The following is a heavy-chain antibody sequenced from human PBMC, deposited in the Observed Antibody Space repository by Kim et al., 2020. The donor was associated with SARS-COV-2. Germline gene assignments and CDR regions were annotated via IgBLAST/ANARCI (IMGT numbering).Heavy chain of an antibody. D-gene: IGHD5-18*01. CDR3: EKCIYSYGSDAFDI. V-gene: IGHV3-23*01. CDR1: GFTFSDYA. J-gene: IGHJ3*02. Sequence: GGYLRLSCAASGFTFSDYAMNWVRQAPGKGLEWVSSIRGGGANPNYADSVKGRFTISRDNSKNTLYLQMNSLTGDDTAVYYCEKCIYSYGSDAFDIWGLGTLVTVSS. CDR2: IRGGGANP.